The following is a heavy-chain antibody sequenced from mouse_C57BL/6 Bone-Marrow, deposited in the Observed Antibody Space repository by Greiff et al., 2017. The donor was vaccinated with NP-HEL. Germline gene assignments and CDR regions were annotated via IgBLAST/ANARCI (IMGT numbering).Heavy chain of an antibody. V-gene: IGHV5-6*02. CDR2: ISSGGSYT. CDR3: VRHALGVGDY. Sequence: MLVESGGDLVKPGGSLKLSCAASGFTFSSYGMSWVRQTPDKRLEWVATISSGGSYTYYPDSVKGRFTISRDNAKNTLYLQMSSLKSEDTAMYYCVRHALGVGDYWGQGTTLTVSS. D-gene: IGHD3-1*01. CDR1: GFTFSSYG. J-gene: IGHJ2*01.